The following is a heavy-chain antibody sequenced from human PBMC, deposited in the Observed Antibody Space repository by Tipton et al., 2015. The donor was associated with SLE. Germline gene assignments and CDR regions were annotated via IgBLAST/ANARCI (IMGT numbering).Heavy chain of an antibody. D-gene: IGHD5-12*01. V-gene: IGHV3-23*01. CDR3: AKERGYGSWYFHY. J-gene: IGHJ4*02. CDR1: GFIFSDYA. CDR2: VSGSGRGT. Sequence: SLRLSCEAPGFIFSDYAMSWVRQAPGKGLEWVSSVSGSGRGTDYADSVKGRFTISRDNSKNTLYLQINSLRAEDTAEYYCAKERGYGSWYFHYWGQGTLVTVSS.